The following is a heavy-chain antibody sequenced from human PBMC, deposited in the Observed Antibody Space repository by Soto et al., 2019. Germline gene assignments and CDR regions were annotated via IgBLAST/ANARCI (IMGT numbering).Heavy chain of an antibody. D-gene: IGHD2-8*02. CDR2: ILVDGRT. Sequence: PGLSLRLSGAASGFICRGYDMSWVLQAPGKGLEWVSTILVDGRTFYVDSVKGRFTISRDSSQNTVYLPMNSLTAGDTALYYWAKSTATGGGALDIYGQGTMVTVSS. CDR3: AKSTATGGGALDI. V-gene: IGHV3-23*01. CDR1: GFICRGYD. J-gene: IGHJ3*02.